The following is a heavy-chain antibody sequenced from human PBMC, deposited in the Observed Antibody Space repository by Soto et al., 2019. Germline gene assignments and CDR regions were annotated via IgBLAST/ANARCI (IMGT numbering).Heavy chain of an antibody. Sequence: SVKVSCKASGGTFSGYAISWVRQAPGQGLEWMGGIIPIFGTANYAQKFQGRVTITADESTSTAYMELSSLRSEDTAVYYCARDETYYYGSGSYYPAMDVWGQGTTVTVSS. V-gene: IGHV1-69*13. CDR1: GGTFSGYA. J-gene: IGHJ6*02. D-gene: IGHD3-10*01. CDR3: ARDETYYYGSGSYYPAMDV. CDR2: IIPIFGTA.